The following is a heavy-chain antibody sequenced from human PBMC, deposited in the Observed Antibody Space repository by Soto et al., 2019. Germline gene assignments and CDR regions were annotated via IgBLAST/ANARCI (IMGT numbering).Heavy chain of an antibody. CDR3: ARVSGSYYYGMDV. CDR2: IYYSGST. V-gene: IGHV4-59*12. Sequence: SETLSLTCTVSGGSISSYYWSWIRQPPGKGLEWIGYIYYSGSTNYNPSLKSRVTISVDKSKNQFSLKLSSVTAADTAVYYCARVSGSYYYGMDVWGQGTTVTV. D-gene: IGHD1-26*01. J-gene: IGHJ6*02. CDR1: GGSISSYY.